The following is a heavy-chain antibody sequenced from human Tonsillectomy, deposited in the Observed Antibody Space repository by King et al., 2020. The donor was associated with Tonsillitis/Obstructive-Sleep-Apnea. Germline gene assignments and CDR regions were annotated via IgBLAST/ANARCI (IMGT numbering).Heavy chain of an antibody. J-gene: IGHJ4*02. CDR3: AREIYGDVYFDY. Sequence: VQLVESGGGVVQPGRSLRLSCAASGFTFSSYAMHWVRQAPGKGLEWVAVMSYDGSNEYYAESVKGRFTISRDNFKNTLYLQMNSLRAEDTAVYHCAREIYGDVYFDYWGQGTLVTVSS. CDR1: GFTFSSYA. CDR2: MSYDGSNE. V-gene: IGHV3-30*01. D-gene: IGHD4-17*01.